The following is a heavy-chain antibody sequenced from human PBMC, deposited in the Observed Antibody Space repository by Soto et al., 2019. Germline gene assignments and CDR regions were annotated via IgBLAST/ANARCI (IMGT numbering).Heavy chain of an antibody. J-gene: IGHJ4*02. V-gene: IGHV3-23*01. D-gene: IGHD3-9*01. CDR2: ISGSGGST. CDR1: GFTFSSYA. CDR3: AKTLRYFDWFPVVY. Sequence: PGGSLRLSYAASGFTFSSYAMSWVRQAPGKGLEWVSAISGSGGSTYYADSVKGRFTISRDNSKNTLYLQMNSLRAEDTAVYYCAKTLRYFDWFPVVYWGQGTQVTVSS.